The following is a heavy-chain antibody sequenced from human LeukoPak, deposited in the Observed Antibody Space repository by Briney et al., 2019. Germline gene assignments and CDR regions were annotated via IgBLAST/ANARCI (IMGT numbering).Heavy chain of an antibody. D-gene: IGHD6-13*01. J-gene: IGHJ6*03. CDR3: AKVDRGDYSSSPVPYYNYYMNV. CDR1: GFTFDSYS. Sequence: PGGSLRLSCAASGFTFDSYSIHWVRQAPGKGLEWVSCISSSSSLIFYSDSVRGRFTISRDNAKNLLYLHMNSLRVEDTAVYYCAKVDRGDYSSSPVPYYNYYMNVWGKGTTVTVSS. CDR2: ISSSSSLI. V-gene: IGHV3-21*01.